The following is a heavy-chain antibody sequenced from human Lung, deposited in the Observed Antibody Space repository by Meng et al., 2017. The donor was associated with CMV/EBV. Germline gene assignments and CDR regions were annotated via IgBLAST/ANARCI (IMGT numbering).Heavy chain of an antibody. V-gene: IGHV2-5*01. CDR2: IYWNDDK. CDR3: AHSDSVRIGHKDAFAI. CDR1: GFALSTSGLG. J-gene: IGHJ3*02. Sequence: SGXXLAXPTHTLTLTCTFFGFALSTSGLGVGWIRQLPGKALEWLALIYWNDDKRYSPSLKSRLTITKDTTKNQMVLTMTNMDPVETATYYCAHSDSVRIGHKDAFAIWXQGTXVTVSS. D-gene: IGHD2-15*01.